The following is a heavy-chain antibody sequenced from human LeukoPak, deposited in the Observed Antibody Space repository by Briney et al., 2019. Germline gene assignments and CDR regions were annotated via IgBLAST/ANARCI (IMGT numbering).Heavy chain of an antibody. CDR1: GFTFSSYA. J-gene: IGHJ4*02. Sequence: PGGSLRLSCAASGFTFSSYAMSRVRQAPGKGLEWVSAISGSGGSTYYADSVKGRFTISRDNSKNTLYLQMNSLRAEDTAVYYCAKDNWNYEGNFDYWGQGTLVTVSS. CDR3: AKDNWNYEGNFDY. D-gene: IGHD1-7*01. CDR2: ISGSGGST. V-gene: IGHV3-23*01.